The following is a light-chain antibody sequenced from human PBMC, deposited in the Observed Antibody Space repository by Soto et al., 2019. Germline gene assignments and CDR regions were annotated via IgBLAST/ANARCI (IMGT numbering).Light chain of an antibody. CDR2: DAS. CDR3: QQYNSYSHS. Sequence: DIQMTQSPSTLSASVGDRVTITCRASKGISSWLAWYQQKPGKAPKLLIYDASSLESGAPSRFSGRGSGTEFTLTISSLQPDDFATYYCQQYNSYSHSFGHGIKLYI. CDR1: KGISSW. V-gene: IGKV1-5*01. J-gene: IGKJ2*01.